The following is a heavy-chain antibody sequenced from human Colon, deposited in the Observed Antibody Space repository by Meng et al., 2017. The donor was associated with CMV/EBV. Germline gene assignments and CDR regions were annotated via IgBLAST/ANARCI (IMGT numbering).Heavy chain of an antibody. CDR2: IKEDGSEK. V-gene: IGHV3-7*01. D-gene: IGHD4-11*01. Sequence: LSLTCAASGFTFSNYWMTWLRQAPGRGLELVAHIKEDGSEKYFVGSVKGRFTISRDTAKNSLYLQMNSLRAEDTAVYYCARDPYIKAFDLWGQGTMVTVSS. CDR3: ARDPYIKAFDL. CDR1: GFTFSNYW. J-gene: IGHJ3*01.